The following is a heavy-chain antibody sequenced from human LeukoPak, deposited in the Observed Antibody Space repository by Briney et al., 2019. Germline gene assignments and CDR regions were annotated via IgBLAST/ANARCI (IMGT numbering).Heavy chain of an antibody. Sequence: GASVKVSCKXSGYTFTSYGTSWVRQTPGQGLEWMGWISAYNGNTNYAQKLQGRVTMTTDTSTSTAYMELRSLRSDDTAVYYCAGPSYYGSGSYYNVWGQGTMVTVSS. CDR1: GYTFTSYG. CDR2: ISAYNGNT. J-gene: IGHJ3*01. CDR3: AGPSYYGSGSYYNV. D-gene: IGHD3-10*01. V-gene: IGHV1-18*01.